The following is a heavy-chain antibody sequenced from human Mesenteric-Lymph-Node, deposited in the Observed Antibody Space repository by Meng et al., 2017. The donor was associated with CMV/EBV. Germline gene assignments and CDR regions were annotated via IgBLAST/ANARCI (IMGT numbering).Heavy chain of an antibody. CDR3: ARDDYGGNFTH. CDR1: GGTFSSYT. CDR2: IIPILGIA. Sequence: SVKVSCKASGGTFSSYTISWVRQAPGQGLEWMGRIIPILGIANYAQKFQGRVTITAATSTTTAYMELSSLRSEDRAVYFCARDDYGGNFTHWGQGTLVTVSS. D-gene: IGHD4-23*01. V-gene: IGHV1-69*04. J-gene: IGHJ4*02.